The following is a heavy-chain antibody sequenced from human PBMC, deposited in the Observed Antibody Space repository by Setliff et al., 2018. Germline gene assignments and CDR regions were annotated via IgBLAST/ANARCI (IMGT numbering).Heavy chain of an antibody. J-gene: IGHJ6*03. Sequence: SETLSLTCAVSGGSITSGSYYWSWIRQPAGEGLEWIGRLHTSGTTVYNPSLKGRVTISADTSTNHFSLKLTSVTAADTAVYYCARIRRYYDYYYMDVWGKGTTVTVSS. CDR1: GGSITSGSYY. D-gene: IGHD3-16*01. V-gene: IGHV4-61*02. CDR3: ARIRRYYDYYYMDV. CDR2: LHTSGTT.